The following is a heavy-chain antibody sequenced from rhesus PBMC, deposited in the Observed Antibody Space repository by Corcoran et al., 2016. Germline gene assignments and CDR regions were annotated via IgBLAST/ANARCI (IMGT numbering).Heavy chain of an antibody. CDR3: ARALGRGGLDS. J-gene: IGHJ6*01. D-gene: IGHD1-44*01. CDR2: IYGTSAST. CDR1: GGSISDYYY. Sequence: QVQLQESGPGLVKPSETLSLTCAVSGGSISDYYYWNWIRQPPGKGLEWIGNIYGTSASTYYNPSLKSRVTISKDTSKNQFFLKLSSVTAADTAVYYCARALGRGGLDSWGQGVVVTVSS. V-gene: IGHV4S9*01.